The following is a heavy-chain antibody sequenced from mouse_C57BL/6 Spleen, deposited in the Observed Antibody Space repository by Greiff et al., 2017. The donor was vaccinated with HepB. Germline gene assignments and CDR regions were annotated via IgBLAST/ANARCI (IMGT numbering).Heavy chain of an antibody. CDR1: GYTFTDYE. CDR3: TRSENGNYGWYFDV. J-gene: IGHJ1*03. D-gene: IGHD2-1*01. V-gene: IGHV1-15*01. CDR2: IDPETGGT. Sequence: VQLQQSGPELVKPGASVKIPCKASGYTFTDYEMHWVKQTPVHGLEWIGAIDPETGGTAYNQKFKGKAILTADKSSSTAYMELRSLTSEDSAVYYCTRSENGNYGWYFDVWGTGTTVTVSS.